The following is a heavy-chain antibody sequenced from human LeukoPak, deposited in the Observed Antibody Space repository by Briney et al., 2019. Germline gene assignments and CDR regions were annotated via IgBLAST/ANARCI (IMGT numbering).Heavy chain of an antibody. CDR1: GFTFSSYS. J-gene: IGHJ5*02. CDR2: ISSSSSYI. Sequence: GGFLRLSCAASGFTFSSYSMNWVRQAPGKGLEWVSSISSSSSYIYYADSVKGRFTISRDNAKNSLYLQMNSLRAEDTAVYYCARAGYSYGNNWFDPWGQGTLVTVSS. D-gene: IGHD5-18*01. V-gene: IGHV3-21*01. CDR3: ARAGYSYGNNWFDP.